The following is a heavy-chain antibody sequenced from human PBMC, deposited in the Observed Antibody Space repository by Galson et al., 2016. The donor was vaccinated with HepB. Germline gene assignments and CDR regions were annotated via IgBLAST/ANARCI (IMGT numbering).Heavy chain of an antibody. CDR2: ISLSSSYI. CDR3: VRVKEDSSGYFGY. V-gene: IGHV3-21*01. Sequence: SLRLSCAASGFTFSKYSMNWVRQAPGMRLAWVSSISLSSSYIYYADTVQGRFTISRDNAKNSLYLQMNSLRAEATAVYYCVRVKEDSSGYFGYWGQGTLVTVAS. J-gene: IGHJ4*02. CDR1: GFTFSKYS. D-gene: IGHD3-22*01.